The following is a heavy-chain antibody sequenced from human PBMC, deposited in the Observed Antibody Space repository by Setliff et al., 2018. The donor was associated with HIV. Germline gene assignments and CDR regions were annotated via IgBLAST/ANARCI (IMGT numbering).Heavy chain of an antibody. Sequence: SETLSLTCSVSGGSINNDIYFWSWIRQHPGKGLEWIGYIYYSGSTYYNPSLKSRVIISVDTSKNQFSLKLSSVTAADTAVYYCARQGSLCPDCYLDSWGQGTLVTVSS. CDR2: IYYSGST. CDR3: ARQGSLCPDCYLDS. J-gene: IGHJ4*02. V-gene: IGHV4-39*01. CDR1: GGSINNDIYF. D-gene: IGHD2-21*01.